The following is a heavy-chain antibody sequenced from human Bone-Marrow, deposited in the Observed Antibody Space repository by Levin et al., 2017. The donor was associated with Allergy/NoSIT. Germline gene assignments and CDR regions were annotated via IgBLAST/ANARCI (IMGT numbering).Heavy chain of an antibody. CDR3: ARDISPRGLYGMDV. CDR2: VDPDSDVGT. V-gene: IGHV1-2*02. CDR1: GYTFSDYY. J-gene: IGHJ6*02. Sequence: GESLKISCRASGYTFSDYYIYWVRQAPGQGLEWMGWVDPDSDVGTNFAQKFQGRVTMSSDRSINTAYMELRSLRFDDAAVYYCARDISPRGLYGMDVWGQGTTVTVSS. D-gene: IGHD3/OR15-3a*01.